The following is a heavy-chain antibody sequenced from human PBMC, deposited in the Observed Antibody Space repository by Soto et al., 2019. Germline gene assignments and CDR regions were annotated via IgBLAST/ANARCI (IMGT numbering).Heavy chain of an antibody. CDR1: GFTFSSYS. J-gene: IGHJ6*03. V-gene: IGHV3-21*01. D-gene: IGHD2-2*01. Sequence: PGGSLRLSCAASGFTFSSYSMYWVRQAPGKGLEWVSSISSSSSYIYYADSVKGRFTISRDNAKNSLYLQMNSLRAEDTAVYYCARDREVPAASSVHYYYYYMDVWGKGTTVTVSS. CDR3: ARDREVPAASSVHYYYYYMDV. CDR2: ISSSSSYI.